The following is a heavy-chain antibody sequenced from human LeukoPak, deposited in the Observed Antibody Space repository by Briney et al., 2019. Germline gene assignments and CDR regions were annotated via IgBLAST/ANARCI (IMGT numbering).Heavy chain of an antibody. J-gene: IGHJ4*02. CDR2: ISSDASNK. CDR1: GFTFNSYA. D-gene: IGHD3-22*01. Sequence: GGSLRLSCAASGFTFNSYAMHWVRHTPGKGLEWVAAISSDASNKNYADSVRGRFAISRDNSRNTLYLQMNSLRAEDTAVYYCASWSHYDSGGDYWDQGTLVTVSS. CDR3: ASWSHYDSGGDY. V-gene: IGHV3-30*09.